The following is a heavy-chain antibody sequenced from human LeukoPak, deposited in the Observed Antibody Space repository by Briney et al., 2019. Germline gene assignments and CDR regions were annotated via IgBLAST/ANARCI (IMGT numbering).Heavy chain of an antibody. CDR3: ASSQISSGWPYYYYYYGMDV. D-gene: IGHD6-19*01. CDR2: IYYSGST. J-gene: IGHJ6*02. CDR1: GYSISSGYY. Sequence: SETLSLTCTVSGYSISSGYYWGWIRQPPGKGLEWIGYIYYSGSTNYNPSLKSRVTISVDTSKNQFSLKLSSVTAADTAVYYCASSQISSGWPYYYYYYGMDVWGQGTTVTVSS. V-gene: IGHV4-38-2*02.